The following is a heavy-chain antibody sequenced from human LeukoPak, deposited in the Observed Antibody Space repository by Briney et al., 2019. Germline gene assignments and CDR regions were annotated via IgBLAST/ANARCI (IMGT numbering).Heavy chain of an antibody. Sequence: GGPLRLSRAASGFTFSSYSMLCVRQAPGKRLEKVAVISYDGSNKYYADSVKGRFTISRDNSKNTLYLQMSSLRAEDTAVYYCAKDGDGYNLYFDYWGQGTLVTVSS. J-gene: IGHJ4*02. V-gene: IGHV3-30*18. CDR3: AKDGDGYNLYFDY. CDR1: GFTFSSYS. D-gene: IGHD5-24*01. CDR2: ISYDGSNK.